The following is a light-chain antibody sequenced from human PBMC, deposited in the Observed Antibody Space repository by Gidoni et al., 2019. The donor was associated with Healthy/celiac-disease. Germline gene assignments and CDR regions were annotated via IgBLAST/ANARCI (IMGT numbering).Light chain of an antibody. J-gene: IGKJ2*01. CDR2: AAS. CDR1: QSISSY. Sequence: DIQMTQSPSSLSASVGDRVTITCLASQSISSYLNWYQQKPGKAPKLLIYAASSLQSGVPSRFSGSGSGTDFTLTISSLQPEDFATYYCQQSNSIPTFGQGTKLEIK. CDR3: QQSNSIPT. V-gene: IGKV1-39*01.